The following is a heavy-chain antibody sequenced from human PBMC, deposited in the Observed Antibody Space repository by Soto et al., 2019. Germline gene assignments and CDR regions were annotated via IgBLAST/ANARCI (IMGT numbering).Heavy chain of an antibody. CDR3: ARVRSGYLDFWSGLLSGSCMGV. V-gene: IGHV4-34*01. CDR1: GGSFSGYY. J-gene: IGHJ6*01. D-gene: IGHD3-3*01. Sequence: PSETLSLPCAVYGGSFSGYYWSWIRQPPAKGLEWIGEINHSGSTNYTPSLKSRVTISVDTSKTQFSLKLSSVTAADTAVYYCARVRSGYLDFWSGLLSGSCMGVWGPGATVAV. CDR2: INHSGST.